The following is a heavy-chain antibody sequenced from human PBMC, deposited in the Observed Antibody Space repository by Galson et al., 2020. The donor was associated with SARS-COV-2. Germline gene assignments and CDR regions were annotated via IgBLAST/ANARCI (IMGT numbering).Heavy chain of an antibody. V-gene: IGHV3-30*04. D-gene: IGHD2-2*01. CDR1: GFTFSSYA. Sequence: GGSLRLSCAASGFTFSSYAMHWVRQAPGKGLEWVALISYDGTNEDYADSVTGRFTISRDTSKNTLNLQMNSLRSDDTAVYYCARDRGPFCVSTSCLGRFDPWGQGTLVTVSS. CDR2: ISYDGTNE. J-gene: IGHJ5*02. CDR3: ARDRGPFCVSTSCLGRFDP.